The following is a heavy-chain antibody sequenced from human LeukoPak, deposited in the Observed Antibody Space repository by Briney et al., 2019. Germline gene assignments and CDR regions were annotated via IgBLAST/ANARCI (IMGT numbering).Heavy chain of an antibody. J-gene: IGHJ4*02. CDR2: ISSTSSTV. D-gene: IGHD6-19*01. CDR1: GFTFSYYG. V-gene: IGHV3-48*01. Sequence: GGSLRLSCVVSGFTFSYYGMNWVRQAPGKGLQWVSYISSTSSTVNYADSVKGRFTISRDNAKNTLYLQMNSLRAEDTALYYCAKSIAVAGFAGGRTFDYWGQGSLVTVSS. CDR3: AKSIAVAGFAGGRTFDY.